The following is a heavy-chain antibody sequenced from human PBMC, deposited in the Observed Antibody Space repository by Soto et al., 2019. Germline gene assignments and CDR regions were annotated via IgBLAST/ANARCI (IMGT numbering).Heavy chain of an antibody. CDR3: ARGRGRVGELSPPDSSYGMDV. Sequence: GGSLRLSCAASGFTFSSYSMNWVRQAPGKGLEWVSSISSSSSYIYYADSVKGRFTISRDNAKNSLYLQMNSLRAEDTAVYYFARGRGRVGELSPPDSSYGMDVWGHGTTVTVS. D-gene: IGHD3-16*02. V-gene: IGHV3-21*01. CDR2: ISSSSSYI. J-gene: IGHJ6*02. CDR1: GFTFSSYS.